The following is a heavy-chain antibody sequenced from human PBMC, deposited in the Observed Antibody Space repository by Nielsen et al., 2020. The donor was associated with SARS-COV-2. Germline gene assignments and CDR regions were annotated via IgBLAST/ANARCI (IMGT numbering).Heavy chain of an antibody. V-gene: IGHV3-30*18. J-gene: IGHJ2*01. CDR3: AKGAGVYDFWSGYYDINYWYFDL. CDR2: ISYDGSNK. Sequence: VRQAPGKGLEWVAVISYDGSNKYYADSVKGRFTISRDNSKNTLYLQMNSLRAEDTAVYYCAKGAGVYDFWSGYYDINYWYFDLWGRGTLVTVSS. D-gene: IGHD3-3*01.